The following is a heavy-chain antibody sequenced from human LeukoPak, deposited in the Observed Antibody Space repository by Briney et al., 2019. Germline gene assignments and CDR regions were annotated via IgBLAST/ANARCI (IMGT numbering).Heavy chain of an antibody. Sequence: GGSLRLSCAASGFTFSSYDMPWVRQATGKGLEWVSAIGTAGDTYYPGSVKGRFTISRENAKNSLYLQMNSLRAGDTAVYYCARGSIKALPGSVDYWGQGTLVTVSS. CDR1: GFTFSSYD. CDR2: IGTAGDT. CDR3: ARGSIKALPGSVDY. V-gene: IGHV3-13*01. D-gene: IGHD3-10*01. J-gene: IGHJ4*02.